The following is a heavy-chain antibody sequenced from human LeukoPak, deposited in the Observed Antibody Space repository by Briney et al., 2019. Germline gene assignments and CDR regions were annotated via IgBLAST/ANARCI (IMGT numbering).Heavy chain of an antibody. CDR3: TTEVRYCSGGSCYSDAFDI. V-gene: IGHV3-15*07. Sequence: PGRSLRLSCAASGFTFSSYGMHWVRQAPGKGLEWVGRIKSKTDGGTTDYAAPVKGRFTISRDDSKNTLYLQMNSLKTEDTAVYYCTTEVRYCSGGSCYSDAFDIWGQGTMVTVSS. CDR1: GFTFSSYG. CDR2: IKSKTDGGTT. J-gene: IGHJ3*02. D-gene: IGHD2-15*01.